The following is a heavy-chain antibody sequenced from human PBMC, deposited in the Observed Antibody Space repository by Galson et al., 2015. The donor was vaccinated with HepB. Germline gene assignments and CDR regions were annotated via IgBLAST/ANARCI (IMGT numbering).Heavy chain of an antibody. J-gene: IGHJ4*02. CDR3: VRGGRLGELSSFDY. CDR1: GYTFTNYG. CDR2: ISTYNDNT. D-gene: IGHD3-16*02. V-gene: IGHV1-18*01. Sequence: QSGAEVKKPGASVKVSCEASGYTFTNYGISWVRQAPGQGLEWMGWISTYNDNTNYAQKLQGRVIMTTDTSTRTAYMELRSLRSDDTAMYYCVRGGRLGELSSFDYWGQGTLVTVSS.